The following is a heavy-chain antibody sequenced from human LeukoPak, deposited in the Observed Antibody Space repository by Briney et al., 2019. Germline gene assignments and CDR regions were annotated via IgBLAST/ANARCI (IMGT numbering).Heavy chain of an antibody. CDR1: GGSISSYY. CDR3: ARLFTFGGVTLLDY. D-gene: IGHD3-16*01. V-gene: IGHV4-59*01. J-gene: IGHJ4*02. Sequence: SETLSLTCTGSGGSISSYYWSWIRQPPGKGLEWIGYIYYSGSTNYNPSLKSRVTISVDTSKNQFSLKLSSVTAADTAVYYCARLFTFGGVTLLDYWGQGTLVTVSS. CDR2: IYYSGST.